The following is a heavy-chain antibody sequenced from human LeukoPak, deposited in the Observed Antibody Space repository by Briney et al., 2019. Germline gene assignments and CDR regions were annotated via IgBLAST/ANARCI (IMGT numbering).Heavy chain of an antibody. V-gene: IGHV3-7*01. D-gene: IGHD1-26*01. Sequence: GGSLRLSCVGSGLTFINYWMTWVRQAPGKGLEWVANINRDGSGKYYLPSVRGRFTISKDDAKDSLYLQMDSLRPEDTAIYYCARVEYSGNGNLYWGQGTLVTVSS. CDR1: GLTFINYW. CDR3: ARVEYSGNGNLY. CDR2: INRDGSGK. J-gene: IGHJ4*02.